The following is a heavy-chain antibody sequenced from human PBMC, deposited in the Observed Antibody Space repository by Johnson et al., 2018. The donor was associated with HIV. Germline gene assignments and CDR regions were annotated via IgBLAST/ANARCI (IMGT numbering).Heavy chain of an antibody. Sequence: MQLVESGGGLVQPGGSLRLSCAASGFTVSSNYMSWVRQAPGKGLEWVSVIYSGGSKYYADSVRGSFTISRDTSKNTLYLQMSSLKVEDTALYYCARVYSSSSAHAFDIWGQGTMVTVSS. CDR2: IYSGGSK. D-gene: IGHD6-6*01. CDR1: GFTVSSNY. J-gene: IGHJ3*02. CDR3: ARVYSSSSAHAFDI. V-gene: IGHV3-66*01.